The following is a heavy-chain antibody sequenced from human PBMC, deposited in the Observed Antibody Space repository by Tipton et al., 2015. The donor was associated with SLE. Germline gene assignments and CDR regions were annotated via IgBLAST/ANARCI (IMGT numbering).Heavy chain of an antibody. J-gene: IGHJ3*02. D-gene: IGHD2-15*01. Sequence: TLSLTCAVYGGSFSGYYWSWIRQPPGKGLEWIGEINHSGSTNYNPSLKSRVTISVDTSKNQFSLKLSSVTAADTAVYYCARGPHDSLRAFDIWGQGTMVTVSS. V-gene: IGHV4-34*01. CDR2: INHSGST. CDR1: GGSFSGYY. CDR3: ARGPHDSLRAFDI.